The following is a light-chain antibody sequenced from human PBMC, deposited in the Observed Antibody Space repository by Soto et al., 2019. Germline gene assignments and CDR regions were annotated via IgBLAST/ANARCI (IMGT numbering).Light chain of an antibody. V-gene: IGKV1-9*01. J-gene: IGKJ1*01. CDR2: AAS. CDR3: QQLNSYPRT. CDR1: QGISSY. Sequence: DIQLTQSPSFLSASVGERVTITCRASQGISSYLAWYQQKTGKAPQLLIYAASSMQSWVTARFSGSGSGTEFTLTISSLQPEDFATYYCQQLNSYPRTFGQGTKVEIK.